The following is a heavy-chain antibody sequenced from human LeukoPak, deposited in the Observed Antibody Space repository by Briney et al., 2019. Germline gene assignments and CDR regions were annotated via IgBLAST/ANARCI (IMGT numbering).Heavy chain of an antibody. CDR1: GYTFTSYY. V-gene: IGHV1-46*01. CDR2: INPSGGST. D-gene: IGHD3-3*01. CDR3: ARENDFWSGYTFARYYYYYYMDV. Sequence: GASVKVSCKASGYTFTSYYMHWVRQAPGQGLEWMGIINPSGGSTSYAQKFQGRVTMTRDTSTSTVYMELSSLRSEDTAVYYCARENDFWSGYTFARYYYYYYMDVWGKGTTVTVSS. J-gene: IGHJ6*03.